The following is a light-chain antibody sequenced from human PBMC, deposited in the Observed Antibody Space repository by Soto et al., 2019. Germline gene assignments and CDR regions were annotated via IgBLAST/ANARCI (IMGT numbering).Light chain of an antibody. CDR2: GTS. V-gene: IGKV3D-20*02. Sequence: EIVLTQSPGTLSLSPGERATLSCRASQSVPRSYLAWYQQKPGQAPRLLIYGTSSRATGIPDRFSGSGSGTDFTLTISRLEPEDFAVYYCQQRSNWLISFGPGTKVDIK. J-gene: IGKJ3*01. CDR1: QSVPRSY. CDR3: QQRSNWLIS.